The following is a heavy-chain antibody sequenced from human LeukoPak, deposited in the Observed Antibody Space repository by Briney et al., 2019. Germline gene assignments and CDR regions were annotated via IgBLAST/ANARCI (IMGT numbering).Heavy chain of an antibody. CDR3: AELGITMIGGV. CDR2: INDRGDST. V-gene: IGHV3-23*01. Sequence: GGSLRLSCAASGFSLTTYAMGWVRQAPAKGLEWVSVINDRGDSTYYADSVKGRFTISRDNAKNSLYLQMNSLRAEDTAVYYCAELGITMIGGVWGKGTTVTISS. J-gene: IGHJ6*04. D-gene: IGHD3-10*02. CDR1: GFSLTTYA.